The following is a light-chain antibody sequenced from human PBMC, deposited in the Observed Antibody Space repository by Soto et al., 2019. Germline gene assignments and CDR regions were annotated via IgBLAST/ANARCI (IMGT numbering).Light chain of an antibody. CDR3: QQRSNLFT. CDR2: DAS. Sequence: EIVLTQSPATLSLSPGERATLSCRASQSVSSYLAWYQQKPGQAPRLLIYDASNRATGIPARFSGSGSGTDFTLPISSLEPEDFAFYYCQQRSNLFTFGPGTKVDIK. J-gene: IGKJ3*01. CDR1: QSVSSY. V-gene: IGKV3-11*01.